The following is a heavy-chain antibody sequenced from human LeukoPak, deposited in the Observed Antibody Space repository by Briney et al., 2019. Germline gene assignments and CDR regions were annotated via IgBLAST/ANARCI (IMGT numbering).Heavy chain of an antibody. Sequence: ASVKVSCKASGYTFTSYGISWVRQAPGQWLEWMGWISAYNGNTNYAQKLQGRVTMTTDTSTSTAYMELRSLRSDDTAVYYCASGIVGATVPYYYYMDVWGKGTTVTVSS. J-gene: IGHJ6*03. CDR3: ASGIVGATVPYYYYMDV. CDR1: GYTFTSYG. D-gene: IGHD1-26*01. CDR2: ISAYNGNT. V-gene: IGHV1-18*01.